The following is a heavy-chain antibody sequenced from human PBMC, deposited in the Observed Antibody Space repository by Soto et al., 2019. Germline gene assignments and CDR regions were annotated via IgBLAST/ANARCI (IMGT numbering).Heavy chain of an antibody. D-gene: IGHD3-10*01. J-gene: IGHJ4*02. CDR1: GFTFSSYG. V-gene: IGHV3-33*01. Sequence: GGSLRLSCAASGFTFSSYGMHWVRQAPGKGLEWVAVIWYDGSNKYYADSVKGRFTISRDNSKNTVYLQMNSLRAEDTAVYYCARDRITMVRGVPDYWGQGTLVTVSS. CDR3: ARDRITMVRGVPDY. CDR2: IWYDGSNK.